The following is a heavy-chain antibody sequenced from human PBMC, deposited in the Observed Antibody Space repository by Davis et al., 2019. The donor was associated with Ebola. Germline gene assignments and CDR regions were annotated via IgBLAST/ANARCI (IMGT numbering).Heavy chain of an antibody. CDR1: LGSMTGYY. D-gene: IGHD6-13*01. V-gene: IGHV4-59*01. J-gene: IGHJ4*02. CDR3: ARAILVGSIPHFDF. Sequence: PSETLSLTCTVSLGSMTGYYWSWIRQPPGKGLEWIGYIYYTGSPYYNPPLKSRVTLSLDTSKSQFSLNLSSMSAADTAVYYCARAILVGSIPHFDFWGQGTLVTASS. CDR2: IYYTGSP.